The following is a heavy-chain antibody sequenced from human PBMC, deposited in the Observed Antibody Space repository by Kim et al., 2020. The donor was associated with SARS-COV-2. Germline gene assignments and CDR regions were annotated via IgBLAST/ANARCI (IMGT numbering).Heavy chain of an antibody. V-gene: IGHV3-43*01. J-gene: IGHJ4*02. Sequence: YADSVKGRFSISRDNGKNSLYLQMSSLGTEDTALYYCVKDISPVTGGHGDYWGQGTLVTVSS. D-gene: IGHD3-10*01. CDR3: VKDISPVTGGHGDY.